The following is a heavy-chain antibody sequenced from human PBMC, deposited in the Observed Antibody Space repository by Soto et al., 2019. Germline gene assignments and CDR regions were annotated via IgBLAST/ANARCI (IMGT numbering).Heavy chain of an antibody. CDR2: ISGSGGST. J-gene: IGHJ6*02. D-gene: IGHD6-19*01. CDR3: AKAGQWLVLALGYYSGMDV. CDR1: GFTFSSYA. V-gene: IGHV3-23*01. Sequence: EVQLLESGGGLVQPGGSLRLSCAASGFTFSSYAMSWVRQAPGKGLEWVSAISGSGGSTYYADSVKGRFTISRDNSKNTLYLQMNRLRAEDTAVYYCAKAGQWLVLALGYYSGMDVWGQGTTVTVSS.